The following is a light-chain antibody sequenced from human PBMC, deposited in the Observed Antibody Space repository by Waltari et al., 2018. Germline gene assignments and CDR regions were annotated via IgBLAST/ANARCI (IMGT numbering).Light chain of an antibody. Sequence: EIVMTQSPATLSVSPGERATLSCTASQSISDSLGWYQQRPGKAPRLLIYGASTSATGTPARFSGSGSGTEFTLTISSLQSEDFAVYYCHQYKIWPEAFGQGTKVEIK. CDR1: QSISDS. V-gene: IGKV3D-15*01. CDR2: GAS. CDR3: HQYKIWPEA. J-gene: IGKJ1*01.